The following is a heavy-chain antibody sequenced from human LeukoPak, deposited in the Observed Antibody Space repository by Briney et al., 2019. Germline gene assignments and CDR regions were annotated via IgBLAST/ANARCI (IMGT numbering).Heavy chain of an antibody. Sequence: ASVTVSCKASGYTFTSYHMHWVRQAPGQGLEWMGIISPSGGSTSYAQKFQGRVTMTRDTSTNTVYMELNSLRSEDTAVYYCARDYGSGRASNWFDPWGQGTLVTVSS. V-gene: IGHV1-46*01. CDR3: ARDYGSGRASNWFDP. CDR2: ISPSGGST. CDR1: GYTFTSYH. J-gene: IGHJ5*02. D-gene: IGHD3-10*01.